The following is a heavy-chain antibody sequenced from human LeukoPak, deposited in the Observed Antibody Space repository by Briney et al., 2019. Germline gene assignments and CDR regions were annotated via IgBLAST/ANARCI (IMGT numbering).Heavy chain of an antibody. CDR1: GGSISSSSYY. J-gene: IGHJ4*02. Sequence: SETLSLTCTVSGGSISSSSYYWSWIRQPAGKGLKWIGRIYTSGSTNYNPSLKSRVTISVDTSKNQFSLKLSSVTAADTAVYYCAKFGQVAGTGGDYWGQGMLVTVSS. CDR3: AKFGQVAGTGGDY. D-gene: IGHD6-19*01. V-gene: IGHV4-61*02. CDR2: IYTSGST.